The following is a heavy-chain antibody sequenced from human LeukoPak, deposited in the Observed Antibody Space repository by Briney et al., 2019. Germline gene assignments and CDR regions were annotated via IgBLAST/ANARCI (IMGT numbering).Heavy chain of an antibody. CDR3: ARGEVGSSWYRAFDY. CDR2: IYHSGST. J-gene: IGHJ4*02. CDR1: GGSISSSNW. Sequence: PSGTLSLTCAVSGGSISSSNWWSWVRQPPGKGLEWIGEIYHSGSTNYNPSLKSRVTISVDKSKNQFSLKLSSVTAADTAVYYCARGEVGSSWYRAFDYWGQGTLVTVSS. D-gene: IGHD6-13*01. V-gene: IGHV4-4*02.